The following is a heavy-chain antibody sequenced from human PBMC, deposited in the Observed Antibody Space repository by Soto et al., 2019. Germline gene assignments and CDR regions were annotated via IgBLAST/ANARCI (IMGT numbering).Heavy chain of an antibody. CDR1: GYTFNSYV. CDR3: ARAHVGGELHKGELEY. CDR2: INAGNGKT. D-gene: IGHD1-26*01. Sequence: QVQLVQSGAEVKKPGASVKVSCKASGYTFNSYVLHWVRQAPGQRLEWMGWINAGNGKTKYSQKLQGRLTVARDTSASTAYMELSSLRSEDTAVYDCARAHVGGELHKGELEYWCQGTLVTVSS. J-gene: IGHJ4*02. V-gene: IGHV1-3*01.